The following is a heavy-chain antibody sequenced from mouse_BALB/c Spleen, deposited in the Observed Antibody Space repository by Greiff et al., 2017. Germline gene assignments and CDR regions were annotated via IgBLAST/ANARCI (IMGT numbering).Heavy chain of an antibody. CDR2: ISSGGSYT. J-gene: IGHJ4*01. CDR1: GFTFSSYG. V-gene: IGHV5-6*01. Sequence: EVQGVESGGDLVKPGGSLKLSCAASGFTFSSYGMSWVRQTPDKRLEWVATISSGGSYTYYPDSVKGRFTISRDNAKNTLYLQMSSLKSEDTAMYYCARGDYGYDYAMDYWGQGTSVTVSS. D-gene: IGHD1-2*01. CDR3: ARGDYGYDYAMDY.